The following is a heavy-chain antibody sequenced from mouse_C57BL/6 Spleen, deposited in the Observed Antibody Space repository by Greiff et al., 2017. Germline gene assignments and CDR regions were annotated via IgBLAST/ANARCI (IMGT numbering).Heavy chain of an antibody. CDR3: ARGFDYYGSSYYAMDY. Sequence: VQLQQPGAELVRPGSSVKLSCKASGYTFTSYWMHWVKQRPIQGLEWIGNIDPSDSETHYNQKFKDKATLTVDKSSSTAYMQLSSLTSEDSAVYYCARGFDYYGSSYYAMDYWGQGTSVTVSS. CDR2: IDPSDSET. D-gene: IGHD1-1*01. J-gene: IGHJ4*01. V-gene: IGHV1-52*01. CDR1: GYTFTSYW.